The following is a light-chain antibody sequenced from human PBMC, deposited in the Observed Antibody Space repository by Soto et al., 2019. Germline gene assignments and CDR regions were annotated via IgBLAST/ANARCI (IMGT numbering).Light chain of an antibody. CDR2: ENN. CDR1: SSNMGNNY. CDR3: ETWDSSLSAGV. V-gene: IGLV1-51*02. J-gene: IGLJ3*02. Sequence: QSVLTQPPSVSAAPGQKVTIPCSGSSSNMGNNYVSWYQQLPGTAPKLLIYENNKRPSGIPDRFSGSKSGTSATLGITVLQTGDEADYYCETWDSSLSAGVFGGGTKLTVL.